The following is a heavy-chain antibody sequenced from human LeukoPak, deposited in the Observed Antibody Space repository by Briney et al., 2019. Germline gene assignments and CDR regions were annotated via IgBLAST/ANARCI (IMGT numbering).Heavy chain of an antibody. J-gene: IGHJ6*03. CDR2: ISGGGGGT. Sequence: GRSLRLSCAASGFTFSSYAMTWVRQAPGKGLEWVSAISGGGGGTCYADSVKGRFTISRDNSKSTLFLQMNSLRAEDTAVYYCAKFEWELLNYYYYMDVWGKGTTVTVSS. D-gene: IGHD3-22*01. V-gene: IGHV3-23*01. CDR1: GFTFSSYA. CDR3: AKFEWELLNYYYYMDV.